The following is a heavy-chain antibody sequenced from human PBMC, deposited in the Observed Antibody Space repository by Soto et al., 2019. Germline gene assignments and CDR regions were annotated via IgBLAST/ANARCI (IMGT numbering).Heavy chain of an antibody. CDR1: GDSVSSNSSS. Sequence: SQTLSLTCAISGDSVSSNSSSWNWIRPSPSRGLEWLGRTSYRSKWDHDYAVSVKSRININADTSKNQFALQLNSVTPEDTAVYYCARGGGNGMDVWGQGTTVTVSS. CDR2: TSYRSKWDH. D-gene: IGHD3-3*01. J-gene: IGHJ6*02. CDR3: ARGGGNGMDV. V-gene: IGHV6-1*01.